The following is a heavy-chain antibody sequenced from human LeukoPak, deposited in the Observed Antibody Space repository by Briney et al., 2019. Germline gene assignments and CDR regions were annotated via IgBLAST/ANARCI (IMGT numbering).Heavy chain of an antibody. CDR1: GCTFSSYA. CDR2: IIPIFGTA. V-gene: IGHV1-69*05. Sequence: SVKVSCKASGCTFSSYAISWVRQAPGQGLEWMGGIIPIFGTANYAQKFQGRVTITTDESTSTAYMELSSLRSEDTAVYYCARSPDILTGYYYFDYWGQGTLVTVSS. J-gene: IGHJ4*02. CDR3: ARSPDILTGYYYFDY. D-gene: IGHD3-9*01.